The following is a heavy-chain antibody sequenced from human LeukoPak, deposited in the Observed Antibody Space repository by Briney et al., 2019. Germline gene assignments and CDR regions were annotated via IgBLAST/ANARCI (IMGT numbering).Heavy chain of an antibody. Sequence: PGGSLRLSCAASGFTFDDYVIHCVRQAPGKGLEWVSGISWNSGSIGYADSVKGRFTISRDNAKNSLYLQMNGLRVEDTALYYCAKAEGYSSGWYPDWGQGTLVTVSS. D-gene: IGHD6-19*01. CDR1: GFTFDDYV. CDR3: AKAEGYSSGWYPD. V-gene: IGHV3-9*01. J-gene: IGHJ4*02. CDR2: ISWNSGSI.